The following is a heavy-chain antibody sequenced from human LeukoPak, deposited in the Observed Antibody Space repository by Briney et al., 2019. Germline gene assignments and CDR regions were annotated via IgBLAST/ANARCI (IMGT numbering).Heavy chain of an antibody. J-gene: IGHJ4*02. D-gene: IGHD6-13*01. V-gene: IGHV4-59*08. Sequence: SETLSLTCTVSGGSISSYYWSWIRQPPGKGLEWIGYIYYSGSTNYNPSLKSRVTISVDTSKSQFSLKLSSVTAADTAVYYCARRGSSWSRGYFDYWGQGTLVTVSS. CDR1: GGSISSYY. CDR3: ARRGSSWSRGYFDY. CDR2: IYYSGST.